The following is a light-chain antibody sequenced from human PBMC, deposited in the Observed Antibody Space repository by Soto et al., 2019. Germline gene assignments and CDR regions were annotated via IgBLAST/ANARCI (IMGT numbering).Light chain of an antibody. CDR3: SSYAGSNNVV. J-gene: IGLJ2*01. CDR2: EVS. CDR1: SSDVWGYNY. Sequence: QSALTQPPSASGSPGQSVTISCTGTSSDVWGYNYVSWYQQHPGKAPKLMIYEVSKRPSGVPDRFSGSKSGNTASLTVSGLQAEDEADYYCSSYAGSNNVVFGGGTKLTVL. V-gene: IGLV2-8*01.